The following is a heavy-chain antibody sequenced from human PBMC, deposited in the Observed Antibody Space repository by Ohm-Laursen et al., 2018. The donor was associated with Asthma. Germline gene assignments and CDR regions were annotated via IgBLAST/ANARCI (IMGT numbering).Heavy chain of an antibody. CDR1: GFTFSSYW. V-gene: IGHV3-7*01. Sequence: SLRLSCTASGFTFSSYWMSWVRQAPGKGLEWVANIRHDGSEKYYVDSVKGRFTISRDNAKNSLYLQMNSLRAEDTAVYYCATIAPHYEILTGYYAPVTWWGQGTQVTVSS. CDR3: ATIAPHYEILTGYYAPVTW. J-gene: IGHJ4*02. CDR2: IRHDGSEK. D-gene: IGHD3-9*01.